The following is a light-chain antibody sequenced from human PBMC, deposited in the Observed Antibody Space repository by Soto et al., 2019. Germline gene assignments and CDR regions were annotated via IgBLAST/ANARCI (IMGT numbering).Light chain of an antibody. CDR1: QSISSK. CDR3: QQYNSWPPIT. CDR2: GAS. Sequence: IVMTQSPATLSVSPGERATLSCRASQSISSKLAWYQQEPGQAPRLLIYGASTRATGIPARFSGSGSGTEFTLTISSLQSEDFAVYYCQQYNSWPPITFGQGTRLDIK. J-gene: IGKJ5*01. V-gene: IGKV3-15*01.